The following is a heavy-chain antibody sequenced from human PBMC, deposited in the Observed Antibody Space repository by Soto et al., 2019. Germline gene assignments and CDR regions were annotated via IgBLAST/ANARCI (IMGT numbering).Heavy chain of an antibody. V-gene: IGHV6-1*01. CDR2: TYYRSKWYN. J-gene: IGHJ6*02. CDR1: GDSVSSNSAA. D-gene: IGHD6-6*01. CDR3: ARGEQLVPFYYYYGMDV. Sequence: SQTLSLTCAISGDSVSSNSAAWNWIRQSPSRGFEWLGRTYYRSKWYNDYAVSVKSRITINPDTSKNQFSLQLNSVTPEDTAVYYCARGEQLVPFYYYYGMDVWGQGTTVTVSS.